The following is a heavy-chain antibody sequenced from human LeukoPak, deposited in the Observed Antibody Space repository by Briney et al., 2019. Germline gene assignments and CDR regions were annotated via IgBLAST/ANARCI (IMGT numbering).Heavy chain of an antibody. CDR2: VCYNGTT. CDR1: GDSISSYF. Sequence: SETLSLTCSVSGDSISSYFWAWLRQPPGKGLEWIGYVCYNGTTNYNPSLRNRVAISIDTSKNQFSLKLNSATAADTAVYYCATSGGFNSPRHYWGQGTLSPSPQ. D-gene: IGHD3-16*01. V-gene: IGHV4-59*01. CDR3: ATSGGFNSPRHY. J-gene: IGHJ4*02.